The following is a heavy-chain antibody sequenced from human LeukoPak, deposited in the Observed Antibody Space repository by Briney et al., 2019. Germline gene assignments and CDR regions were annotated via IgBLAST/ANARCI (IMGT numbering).Heavy chain of an antibody. Sequence: GGSLRLSCAASGFTFKNYAMYWVRQAPGKGLEWVAVMSYDGSETYYADSVKGRFTISRDNSKNTLYLQMNSLSTEDTAVYYCAKTTTGYSSGRYPGWPVDYWGQGTLVTVSS. J-gene: IGHJ4*02. D-gene: IGHD6-19*01. CDR2: MSYDGSET. CDR3: AKTTTGYSSGRYPGWPVDY. V-gene: IGHV3-30*04. CDR1: GFTFKNYA.